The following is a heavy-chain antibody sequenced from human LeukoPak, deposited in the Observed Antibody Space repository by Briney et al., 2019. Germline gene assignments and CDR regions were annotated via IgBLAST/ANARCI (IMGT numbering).Heavy chain of an antibody. D-gene: IGHD1-1*01. J-gene: IGHJ6*02. CDR1: GFIFGDYA. V-gene: IGHV3-49*04. CDR3: TRVQLVYNYFGVDV. CDR2: IRSKTFGGTT. Sequence: GGSLRLSCTASGFIFGDYAMSWVRQAPGKGLEWVGFIRSKTFGGTTEYAASVKGRFTISRDDSNSIAYLQMNSLKTEDTAVYYCTRVQLVYNYFGVDVWGQGTAVTVSS.